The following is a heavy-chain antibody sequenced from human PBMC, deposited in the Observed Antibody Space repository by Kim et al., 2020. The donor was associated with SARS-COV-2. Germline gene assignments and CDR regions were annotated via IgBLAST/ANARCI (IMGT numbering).Heavy chain of an antibody. D-gene: IGHD2-15*01. J-gene: IGHJ4*02. CDR3: ATPGVVVAATLVY. Sequence: YADTGQGRLTISRDNAKNSLYLQTNSRRAEDTAVYYCATPGVVVAATLVYWGQGTLVTVSS. V-gene: IGHV3-21*01.